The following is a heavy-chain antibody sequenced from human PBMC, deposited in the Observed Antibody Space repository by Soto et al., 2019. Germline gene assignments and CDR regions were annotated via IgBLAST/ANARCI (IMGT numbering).Heavy chain of an antibody. CDR2: IYYSGST. CDR3: AGHTIAVAGTPPFFDC. V-gene: IGHV4-59*08. J-gene: IGHJ4*02. Sequence: QVQLQESGPGLVKPSETLSLTCTVSGGSISSYYWCWIRQPPGMGLEWIGYIYYSGSTNYNPSLRSRVTISVDTSKNQFSLKLSSVTAADTAVYYCAGHTIAVAGTPPFFDCWGQGTLVTVSS. CDR1: GGSISSYY. D-gene: IGHD6-19*01.